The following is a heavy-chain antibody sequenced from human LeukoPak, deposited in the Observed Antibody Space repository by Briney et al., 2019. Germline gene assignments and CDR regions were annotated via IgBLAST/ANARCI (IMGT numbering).Heavy chain of an antibody. CDR1: RFTFSSYS. D-gene: IGHD3-22*01. CDR2: ISSRGPTI. J-gene: IGHJ4*01. Sequence: QPGGSLRLSCAASRFTFSSYSMNWVRQAPGKGLEWISYISSRGPTIKYADSVKGRFTISRDNAKNSLYLQMNTLRAGDTAFYYCARASYVDDSSGAYFDYWGLGTLVTVSS. V-gene: IGHV3-48*04. CDR3: ARASYVDDSSGAYFDY.